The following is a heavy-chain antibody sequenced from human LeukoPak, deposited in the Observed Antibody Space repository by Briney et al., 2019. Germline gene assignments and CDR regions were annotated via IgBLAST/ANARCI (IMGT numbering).Heavy chain of an antibody. V-gene: IGHV5-51*01. CDR1: GYSFTSYW. CDR2: IYPGDSDT. CDR3: ARLHSSSWYYFDY. Sequence: GESLKISCKGSGYSFTSYWIGWVRQMPGKGLEWMGIIYPGDSDTSYSPSFQGQVTISADKSISTAYLQWSSLKASDSAMYYCARLHSSSWYYFDYWGQRTLVTVSS. J-gene: IGHJ4*02. D-gene: IGHD6-13*01.